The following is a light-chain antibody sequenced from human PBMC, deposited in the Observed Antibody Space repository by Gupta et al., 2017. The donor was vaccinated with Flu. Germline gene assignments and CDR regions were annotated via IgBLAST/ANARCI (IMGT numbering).Light chain of an antibody. Sequence: QSALTQPRSVSGSLVQSVTISCTGTSSDVGRFDYVSWYQQHPCKAPRVVISDVNKRPSGVPDRFSGSKSGNTASLTIAGLQAEDEADYYCGSDAASYVFGSGTRVTVL. CDR2: DVN. CDR1: SSDVGRFDY. CDR3: GSDAASYV. J-gene: IGLJ1*01. V-gene: IGLV2-11*01.